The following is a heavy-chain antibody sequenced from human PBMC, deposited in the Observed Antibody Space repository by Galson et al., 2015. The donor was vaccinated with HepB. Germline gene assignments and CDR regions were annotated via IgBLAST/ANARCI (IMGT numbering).Heavy chain of an antibody. CDR3: TRRLLAGTDYYYGMDV. Sequence: SLRLSCAASGFTFSGSAMHWVRQASGKGLEWVGRIRSKANSYATAYAASVKGRFTISRDDSKNTAYLQMNSLKTEDTAVYYCTRRLLAGTDYYYGMDVWGQGTTVTVSS. CDR1: GFTFSGSA. D-gene: IGHD6-13*01. CDR2: IRSKANSYAT. J-gene: IGHJ6*02. V-gene: IGHV3-73*01.